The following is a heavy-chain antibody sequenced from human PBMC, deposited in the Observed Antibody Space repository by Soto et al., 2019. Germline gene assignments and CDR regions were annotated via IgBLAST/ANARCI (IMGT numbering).Heavy chain of an antibody. V-gene: IGHV4-59*01. CDR3: ETTQIPGIAVAGKGLTFDY. CDR1: GGSISSYY. J-gene: IGHJ4*02. Sequence: PSETLSLTCTVSGGSISSYYWSWIRQPPGKGLEWIGYIYYSGSTNYNPSLKSRVTISVDTSKNQFSLKLSSVTAADTAVYYCETTQIPGIAVAGKGLTFDYWGQGTLVTVSS. CDR2: IYYSGST. D-gene: IGHD6-19*01.